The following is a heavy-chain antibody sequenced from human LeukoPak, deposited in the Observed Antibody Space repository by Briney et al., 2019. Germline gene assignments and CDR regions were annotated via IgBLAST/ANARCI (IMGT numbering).Heavy chain of an antibody. CDR3: AKEQNLHLSLDY. CDR1: GFTFSSYG. J-gene: IGHJ4*02. CDR2: ISYDGSNK. V-gene: IGHV3-30*18. Sequence: GGSLRLSCAASGFTFSSYGMHWVRQAPGKGLEWVAVISYDGSNKYYADSVKGRFTISGDNSKNTLYLQMNSLRAEDTAVYYCAKEQNLHLSLDYWGQGTLVTVSS.